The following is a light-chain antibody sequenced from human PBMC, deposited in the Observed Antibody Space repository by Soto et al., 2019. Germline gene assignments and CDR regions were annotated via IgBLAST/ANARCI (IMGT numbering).Light chain of an antibody. CDR2: GNI. V-gene: IGLV1-40*01. Sequence: QAVVTQPPSVSGAPGQRVTISCTGSSSNIGAGYDVHWYQQVPGTAPKLLIYGNINRPSGVPDRFSGSKSGTSASLAITGLQADDEADYYCQSYDSSLTVVFGGATKLTVL. CDR3: QSYDSSLTVV. J-gene: IGLJ2*01. CDR1: SSNIGAGYD.